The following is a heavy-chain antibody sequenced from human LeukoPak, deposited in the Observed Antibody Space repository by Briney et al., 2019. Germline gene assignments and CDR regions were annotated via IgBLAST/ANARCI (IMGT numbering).Heavy chain of an antibody. Sequence: GSLRLSCAASGFTFSGYWMHWVRQAPGKGLVWVSRINSAGSSTNYADSVKGRFTISRDNAKNTLYLQMNSLRAEDTAVYYCASDLDPSPFDYWGQGTLVTVSS. J-gene: IGHJ4*02. CDR3: ASDLDPSPFDY. CDR2: INSAGSST. V-gene: IGHV3-74*01. CDR1: GFTFSGYW.